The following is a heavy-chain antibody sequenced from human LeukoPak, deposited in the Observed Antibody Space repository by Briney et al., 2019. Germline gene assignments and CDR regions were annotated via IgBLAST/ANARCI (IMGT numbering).Heavy chain of an antibody. CDR1: GGSISSYY. V-gene: IGHV4-59*01. Sequence: SETLSPTCTVSGGSISSYYWSWIRQPPGKGLEWIGYIYYSGSTNYNPSLKSRVTISVDTSKNQFSLKLSSVTAADTAVYYCARASLNPYYYYYYGMDVWGQGTTVTVSS. CDR3: ARASLNPYYYYYYGMDV. CDR2: IYYSGST. J-gene: IGHJ6*02.